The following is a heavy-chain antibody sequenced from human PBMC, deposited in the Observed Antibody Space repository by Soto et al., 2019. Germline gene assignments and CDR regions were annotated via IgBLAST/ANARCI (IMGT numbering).Heavy chain of an antibody. V-gene: IGHV3-66*01. CDR1: GFTVSSNY. D-gene: IGHD3-10*01. CDR2: IYSGGST. Sequence: GGSLRLSCAAFGFTVSSNYMRWVRQAQGKGLEWVSVIYSGGSTYYADSVKGRFTISRDNSKNTLYLQMNSLRAEDTAVYYCARVGFGEAYWGQGTLVTVSS. CDR3: ARVGFGEAY. J-gene: IGHJ4*02.